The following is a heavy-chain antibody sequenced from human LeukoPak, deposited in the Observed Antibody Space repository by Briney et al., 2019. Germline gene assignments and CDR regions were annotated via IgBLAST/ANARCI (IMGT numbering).Heavy chain of an antibody. CDR3: ARHPNLLYNWNDRCFDY. CDR1: GFSFSSYS. J-gene: IGHJ4*02. CDR2: ISSSSSYI. V-gene: IGHV3-21*01. D-gene: IGHD1-1*01. Sequence: MPGGSLRLPCAASGFSFSSYSMNWVRQAPGKGLEWVSSISSSSSYIYYADSVKGRFTISRDNAKNSLYLQMNSLRAEDTAVYYCARHPNLLYNWNDRCFDYWGQGTLVTVSS.